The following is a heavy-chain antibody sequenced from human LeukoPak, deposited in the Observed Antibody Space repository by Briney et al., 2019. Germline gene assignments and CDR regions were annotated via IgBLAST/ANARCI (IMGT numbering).Heavy chain of an antibody. CDR2: ISSSSSYT. V-gene: IGHV3-11*03. CDR3: ASGPLRGIDY. D-gene: IGHD2-15*01. CDR1: GFTFSDYY. J-gene: IGHJ4*02. Sequence: KPGGSLRLSCAASGFTFSDYYMSWIRQAPGKGLEWVSYISSSSSYTNYADSVRSRFTISRDNAKNSLYLQMNSLIAEDTAVYYCASGPLRGIDYWGQGTLVTVSS.